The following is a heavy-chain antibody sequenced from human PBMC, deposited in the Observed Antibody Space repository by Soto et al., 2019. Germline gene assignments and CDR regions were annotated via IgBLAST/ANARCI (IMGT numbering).Heavy chain of an antibody. CDR1: GYTFTSYD. CDR3: ARVWQGMLTGYYVYYYYYLDV. D-gene: IGHD3-9*01. Sequence: QVQLVQSGAEVKKPGASVKVSCKASGYTFTSYDINWVRQATGQGLEWMGWMNPNSGNTGYAQKFQGRVTMTRNTSISTAYMELSSLRSEDTAVYYCARVWQGMLTGYYVYYYYYLDVWGKGTTVTVSS. CDR2: MNPNSGNT. J-gene: IGHJ6*03. V-gene: IGHV1-8*01.